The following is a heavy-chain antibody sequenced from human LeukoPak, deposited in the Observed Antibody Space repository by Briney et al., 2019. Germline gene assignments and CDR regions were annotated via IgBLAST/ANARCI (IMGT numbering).Heavy chain of an antibody. D-gene: IGHD3-3*01. CDR3: VKGLRFLEWVNWYFDL. J-gene: IGHJ2*01. Sequence: GGSLRLSCAASGFTFSSYGMHWVRQAPGKGLEWVAVIWYDGSNKYYADSVKGRFTISRDNSKNTLYLQMNSLRAEDTAVYYCVKGLRFLEWVNWYFDLWGRGTLVTVSS. V-gene: IGHV3-33*06. CDR2: IWYDGSNK. CDR1: GFTFSSYG.